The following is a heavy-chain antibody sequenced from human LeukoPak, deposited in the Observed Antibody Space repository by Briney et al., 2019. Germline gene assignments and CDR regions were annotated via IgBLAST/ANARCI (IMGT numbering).Heavy chain of an antibody. J-gene: IGHJ6*02. CDR1: GFTFSSYS. V-gene: IGHV3-21*01. CDR2: ISSSSSYI. CDR3: AKSDWLSPPSRYGMDV. D-gene: IGHD3-9*01. Sequence: GGSLRLSCAASGFTFSSYSMNWVRQAPGKGLEWVSSISSSSSYIYYADSVKGRFTISRDNAKNSLYLQMNSLRAEDTAVYYWAKSDWLSPPSRYGMDVWGQGTTVTVSS.